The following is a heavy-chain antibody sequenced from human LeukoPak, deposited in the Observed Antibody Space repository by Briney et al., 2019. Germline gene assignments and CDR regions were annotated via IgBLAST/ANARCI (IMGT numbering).Heavy chain of an antibody. CDR2: IHSGGST. V-gene: IGHV3-66*01. CDR3: ATPQGTSQLRFFSPYTD. J-gene: IGHJ4*02. Sequence: GGSLRLSCAASGFTVSNNYVSWVRQAPGKGLEWVSAIHSGGSTYYANSVKGRFTTSRDNSKNTVYLQMNSLRAEDTAVYHCATPQGTSQLRFFSPYTDWGQGTLVTVSS. D-gene: IGHD3-3*01. CDR1: GFTVSNNY.